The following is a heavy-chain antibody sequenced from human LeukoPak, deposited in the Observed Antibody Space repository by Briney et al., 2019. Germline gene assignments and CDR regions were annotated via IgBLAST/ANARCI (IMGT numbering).Heavy chain of an antibody. D-gene: IGHD6-19*01. CDR2: VDYSGST. Sequence: SSETLSLTCTVSGASLSSNTYYWAWIRQPPGKGLEWIGSVDYSGSTYYNPSPKSRLTISVDTSKNQFSLRLSSVTGADTSVYYCARHGIAVAGTGPYFNYWGQGSLVTVSS. J-gene: IGHJ4*02. CDR3: ARHGIAVAGTGPYFNY. V-gene: IGHV4-39*01. CDR1: GASLSSNTYY.